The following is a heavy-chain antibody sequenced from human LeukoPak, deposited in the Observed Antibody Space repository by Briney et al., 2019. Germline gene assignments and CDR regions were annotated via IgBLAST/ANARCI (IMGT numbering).Heavy chain of an antibody. D-gene: IGHD2-2*01. Sequence: GGSLRLSCAASGFTFDDYAMHWVRQAPGKGLEWVSGISWNSGSIGYADSVKGRFTISRDNAKNSLYLQMNSLRAEDTALYYCAKDIWKYCSSTSCPYGMDVWGQGTTVTVSS. CDR3: AKDIWKYCSSTSCPYGMDV. J-gene: IGHJ6*02. V-gene: IGHV3-9*01. CDR2: ISWNSGSI. CDR1: GFTFDDYA.